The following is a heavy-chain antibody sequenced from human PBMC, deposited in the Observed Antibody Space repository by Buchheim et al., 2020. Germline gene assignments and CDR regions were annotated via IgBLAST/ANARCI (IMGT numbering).Heavy chain of an antibody. CDR3: TTDLDGSSGWYDDY. CDR2: IKSKTDGETT. J-gene: IGHJ4*02. D-gene: IGHD6-19*01. V-gene: IGHV3-15*01. CDR1: GFTFSNAW. Sequence: EVQLVESGGGLVKPGGSLRLSCAASGFTFSNAWMSWVRQAPGKGLEWVGRIKSKTDGETTDYAAPVKGRFTISRDDSKNTLYLQMNSLKTEDTAVYYCTTDLDGSSGWYDDYWGQGTL.